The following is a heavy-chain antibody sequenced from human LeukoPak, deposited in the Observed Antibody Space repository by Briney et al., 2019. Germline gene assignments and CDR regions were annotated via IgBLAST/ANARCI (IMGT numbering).Heavy chain of an antibody. CDR3: AKLPGGRGYSYGLASDDAFDI. Sequence: GESLKISCAVSGLTVSTNYMSWVRQAPGKGLEWVSAISGSGGSTYYADSVKGRFTISRDNSKNTLYLQMNSLRAEDTAVYYCAKLPGGRGYSYGLASDDAFDIWGQGTMVTVSS. CDR2: ISGSGGST. CDR1: GLTVSTNY. V-gene: IGHV3-23*01. J-gene: IGHJ3*02. D-gene: IGHD5-18*01.